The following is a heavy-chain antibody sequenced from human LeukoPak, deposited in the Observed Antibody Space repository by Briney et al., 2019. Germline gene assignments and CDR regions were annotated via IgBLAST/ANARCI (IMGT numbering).Heavy chain of an antibody. CDR3: ATRGGNSIYFDY. CDR2: FDPEDGET. Sequence: VASVKVSCKVSGYTLTELSMHWVRQAPGKGLEWMGGFDPEDGETIYAQKFQGRVTMTEDTSTDTAYMELSSLRSEDTAVYYCATRGGNSIYFDYWGQGTLVTVSS. V-gene: IGHV1-24*01. CDR1: GYTLTELS. J-gene: IGHJ4*02. D-gene: IGHD4-23*01.